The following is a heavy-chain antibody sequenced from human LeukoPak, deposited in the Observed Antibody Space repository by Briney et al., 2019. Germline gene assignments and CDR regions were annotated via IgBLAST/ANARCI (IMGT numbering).Heavy chain of an antibody. J-gene: IGHJ2*01. CDR3: AREGPGHWYFDL. CDR2: FHTTGNT. V-gene: IGHV4-4*07. Sequence: SETLSLTCAVSGGSNSGDYWSWIRQPAGKGLEWIGRFHTTGNTKYNPSLKSRVTMPADTSKNQFSLKLSSVTAADTAVYYCAREGPGHWYFDLWGRGTLATVSS. CDR1: GGSNSGDY.